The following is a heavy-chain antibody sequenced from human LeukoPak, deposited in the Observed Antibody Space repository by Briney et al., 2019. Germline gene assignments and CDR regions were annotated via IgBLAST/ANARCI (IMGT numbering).Heavy chain of an antibody. CDR1: GFTFSNYG. D-gene: IGHD6-13*01. CDR2: VSAYNGDT. V-gene: IGHV1-18*04. CDR3: ARVGEQHLDFYLDY. J-gene: IGHJ4*02. Sequence: ASVKVSCKASGFTFSNYGFTWVRQAPGQGLEWMGWVSAYNGDTSYAQNLRYRVIMTTDTSTTTAYMELRSLRSDDTAVYYCARVGEQHLDFYLDYWGQGSLVTVSS.